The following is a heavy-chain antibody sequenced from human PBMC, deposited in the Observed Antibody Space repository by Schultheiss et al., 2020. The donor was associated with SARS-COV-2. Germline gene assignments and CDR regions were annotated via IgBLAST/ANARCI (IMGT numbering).Heavy chain of an antibody. D-gene: IGHD2-2*01. CDR1: GFTFSNYA. J-gene: IGHJ4*02. CDR2: ISGSGGTT. V-gene: IGHV3-23*01. CDR3: AKATSVVVVPYFDY. Sequence: GESLKISCAASGFTFSNYAMSWVRQAPGKGLEWVSTISGSGGTTYYGDSVKGRVTISSDNSKNTLNLQMNSLRAEDTAVYYCAKATSVVVVPYFDYWGQGTPVTVSS.